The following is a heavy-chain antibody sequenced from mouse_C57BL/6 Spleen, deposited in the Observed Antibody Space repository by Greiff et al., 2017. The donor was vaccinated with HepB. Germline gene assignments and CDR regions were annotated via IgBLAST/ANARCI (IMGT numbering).Heavy chain of an antibody. CDR3: ARDYGSICYFDV. Sequence: QVQLKESGAELVRPGSSVKLSCKASGYTFSSYWMHWVKQRPIQGLEWIGNIDPSDSETHYNQKFKDKATLTVDKSSSTDYMQLSSLTSEDSAVYYCARDYGSICYFDVWGTGTTVTVSS. CDR1: GYTFSSYW. V-gene: IGHV1-52*01. D-gene: IGHD1-1*01. CDR2: IDPSDSET. J-gene: IGHJ1*03.